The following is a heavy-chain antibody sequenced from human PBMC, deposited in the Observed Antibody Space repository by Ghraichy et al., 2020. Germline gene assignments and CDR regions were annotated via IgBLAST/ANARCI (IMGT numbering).Heavy chain of an antibody. CDR1: GGSFSGYY. CDR2: INHSGST. Sequence: SETLSLTCAVYGGSFSGYYWSCIRQPPGKGLEWIGEINHSGSTNYNPSLKSRVTISVDTSKNQFSLKLSSVTAADTAVYYCARGPLGGSGSYRYYYYGMDVWGQGTTVTVSS. J-gene: IGHJ6*02. D-gene: IGHD3-10*01. V-gene: IGHV4-34*01. CDR3: ARGPLGGSGSYRYYYYGMDV.